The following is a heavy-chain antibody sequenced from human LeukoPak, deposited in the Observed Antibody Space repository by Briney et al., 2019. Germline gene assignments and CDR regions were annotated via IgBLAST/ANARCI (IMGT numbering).Heavy chain of an antibody. Sequence: SETLSPTCTVSGGSISSYYWSWIRQPPGKGLEWIGYIYYSGSTNYNPSLKSRVTISVDTSKNQFSLRLSSVTAADTAVYYCARGHCSGGSCLFDYWGQGTLVTVSS. V-gene: IGHV4-59*01. D-gene: IGHD2-15*01. CDR3: ARGHCSGGSCLFDY. CDR2: IYYSGST. J-gene: IGHJ4*02. CDR1: GGSISSYY.